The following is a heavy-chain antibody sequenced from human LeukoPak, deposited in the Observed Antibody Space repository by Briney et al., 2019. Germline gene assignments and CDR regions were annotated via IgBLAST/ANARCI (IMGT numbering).Heavy chain of an antibody. D-gene: IGHD3-10*01. CDR2: ISSDGGST. Sequence: GGSLRLSCAASGSTFDDYSMHWVRQAPAKGLEWVSLISSDGGSTYYADSVKGRFTISRDNSKNSLYVQLNNLRTEDTALYYCAKGRYGSGSFSTPFEYWGQGTLVTVSS. CDR1: GSTFDDYS. V-gene: IGHV3-43*01. CDR3: AKGRYGSGSFSTPFEY. J-gene: IGHJ4*02.